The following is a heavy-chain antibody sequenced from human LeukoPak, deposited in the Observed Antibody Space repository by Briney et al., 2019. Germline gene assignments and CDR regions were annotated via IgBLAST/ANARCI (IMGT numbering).Heavy chain of an antibody. D-gene: IGHD5-24*01. J-gene: IGHJ4*02. Sequence: GGSLRLSCAASGFTVSSYHMSWVRPAPGKGLEWVSVIYSGGSTYYADSVKGRFTISRDNSKNTLHLQMNSLRAEDTAVYYCARDTIATVFDYWGQGTLVAVSS. V-gene: IGHV3-66*01. CDR1: GFTVSSYH. CDR3: ARDTIATVFDY. CDR2: IYSGGST.